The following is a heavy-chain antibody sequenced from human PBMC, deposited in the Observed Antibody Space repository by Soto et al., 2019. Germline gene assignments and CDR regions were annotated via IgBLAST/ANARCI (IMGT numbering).Heavy chain of an antibody. CDR3: ARGYLRQQLAHYYYGMDV. V-gene: IGHV1-69*13. CDR2: IIPIFGTA. J-gene: IGHJ6*02. D-gene: IGHD6-13*01. CDR1: GGTFSSYA. Sequence: SVNVSCKASGGTFSSYATSWVRQAPGQGLEWMGGIIPIFGTANYAQKFQGRVTITADESTSTAYMELSSLRSEDTAVYYCARGYLRQQLAHYYYGMDVWGQGTTVTVSS.